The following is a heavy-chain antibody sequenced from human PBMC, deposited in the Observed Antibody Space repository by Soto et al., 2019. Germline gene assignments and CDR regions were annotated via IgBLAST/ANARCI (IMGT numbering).Heavy chain of an antibody. V-gene: IGHV1-18*01. CDR3: ARGGGALTV. J-gene: IGHJ3*01. CDR2: ISGYTGNT. CDR1: GYSVTNYG. Sequence: QVRLVQSATEMKEPGATVKVSCKTSGYSVTNYGINWVRQAPGQGLEWMGCISGYTGNTNYAQKFRGRVTMTADTSTNTDYLELRSLRSDDTAVYYCARGGGALTVWGQGTLVTVSP.